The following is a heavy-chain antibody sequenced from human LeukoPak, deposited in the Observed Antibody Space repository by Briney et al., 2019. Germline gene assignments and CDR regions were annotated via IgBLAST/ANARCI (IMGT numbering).Heavy chain of an antibody. CDR1: GGSISSYY. J-gene: IGHJ4*02. V-gene: IGHV4-59*01. CDR3: ARVSAAAPYYFDY. Sequence: PSETLSLTCTVSGGSISSYYWSWIRQPPGKGLEWIGYIYYSGSTNYNPSLKSRVTISVDTSKNQFSLKLSSVTAADTAVYYCARVSAAAPYYFDYWGQGTLVTVSS. CDR2: IYYSGST. D-gene: IGHD6-13*01.